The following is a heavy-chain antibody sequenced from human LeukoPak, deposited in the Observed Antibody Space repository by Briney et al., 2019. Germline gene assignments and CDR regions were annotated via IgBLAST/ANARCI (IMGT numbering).Heavy chain of an antibody. V-gene: IGHV4-31*02. Sequence: SWVRQHPGKGLERIGYIYYSGSTYYNPSLKSRVTISVDTSKNQFSLKLSSVTAADTAVYYCARNFQSRDFWSGYEHHDAFDIWGQGTMVTVSS. J-gene: IGHJ3*02. CDR2: IYYSGST. D-gene: IGHD3-3*01. CDR3: ARNFQSRDFWSGYEHHDAFDI.